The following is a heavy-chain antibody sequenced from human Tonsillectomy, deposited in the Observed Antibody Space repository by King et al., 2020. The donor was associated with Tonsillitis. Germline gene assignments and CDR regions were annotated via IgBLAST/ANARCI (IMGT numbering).Heavy chain of an antibody. CDR1: GFTFSSYG. V-gene: IGHV3-30*18. CDR3: AKGPSPDYGAHFEY. CDR2: ISYDGSSK. Sequence: VQLVESGGGVVQPGRSLRLSCAASGFTFSSYGMHWVRQAPGRGLEGVAVISYDGSSKFYADSMKGRFSNSRDNSKNTLYLQMNSLRAEDTAVYYCAKGPSPDYGAHFEYWGQGTLVTVSS. D-gene: IGHD4-17*01. J-gene: IGHJ4*02.